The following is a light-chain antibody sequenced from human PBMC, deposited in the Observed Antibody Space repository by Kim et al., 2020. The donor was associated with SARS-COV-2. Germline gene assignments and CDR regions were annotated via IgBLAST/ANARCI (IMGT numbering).Light chain of an antibody. Sequence: ELTQPPSASGTPGQRVTISCSGSSSNIGSNYVYWYQQLPGTAPKLLIYRNNQRPSGVPDRFSGSTSGTSASLAISGLRSEDEAAYYCAAWDDSLSGWVFGGGTQLAVL. J-gene: IGLJ3*02. CDR3: AAWDDSLSGWV. V-gene: IGLV1-47*01. CDR1: SSNIGSNY. CDR2: RNN.